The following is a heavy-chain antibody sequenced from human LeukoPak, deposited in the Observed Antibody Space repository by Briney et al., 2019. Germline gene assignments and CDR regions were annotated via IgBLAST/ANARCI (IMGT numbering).Heavy chain of an antibody. CDR2: ISSSRSYI. J-gene: IGHJ4*02. CDR3: ATGTSWNDVDYFDY. Sequence: GGSLRLSCAASGFTFSSYSMNWVRQAPGKGLGWVPSISSSRSYIYYADSVKGRFTISTDNAKHSLYLQMTSLRAEDTAVYYCATGTSWNDVDYFDYWGQGTLVTVSS. D-gene: IGHD1-1*01. V-gene: IGHV3-21*01. CDR1: GFTFSSYS.